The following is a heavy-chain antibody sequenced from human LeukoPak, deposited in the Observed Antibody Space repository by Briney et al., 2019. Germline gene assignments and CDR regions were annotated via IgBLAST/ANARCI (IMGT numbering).Heavy chain of an antibody. Sequence: SVKVSCKASGYTFTGYYMQWVRQAPGQGLEWMGGIIPIFGTANYAQKFQGRVTITADKSTSTAYMELSSLRSEDTAVYYCARDGYSSGWYWGQGTLVTVSS. CDR3: ARDGYSSGWY. V-gene: IGHV1-69*06. D-gene: IGHD6-19*01. J-gene: IGHJ4*02. CDR2: IIPIFGTA. CDR1: GYTFTGYY.